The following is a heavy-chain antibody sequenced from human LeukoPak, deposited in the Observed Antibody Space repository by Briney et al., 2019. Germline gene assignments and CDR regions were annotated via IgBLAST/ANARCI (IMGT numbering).Heavy chain of an antibody. J-gene: IGHJ4*02. Sequence: GGSLRVSCAASGFSFGSHGMSWVRQAPGKGLEWVSVISASGVSTSYADSVKGRFTISRDNSKNTLHLQMNSLRAEDTAVYYCAKDRGRWAFDYWGQGTLVTVSS. CDR1: GFSFGSHG. CDR2: ISASGVST. V-gene: IGHV3-23*01. D-gene: IGHD3-10*01. CDR3: AKDRGRWAFDY.